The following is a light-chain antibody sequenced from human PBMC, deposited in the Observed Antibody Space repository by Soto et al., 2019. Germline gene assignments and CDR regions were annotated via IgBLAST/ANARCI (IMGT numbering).Light chain of an antibody. V-gene: IGKV1-5*03. CDR2: KAS. J-gene: IGKJ1*01. CDR1: RTISSW. CDR3: QHYNSYSEA. Sequence: DIQMTQSPSTLSGSVGDRVTITCRVSRTISSWLAWYQQKPGKAPKLLIYKASTLKSGVPSRFSGSGSGIEFTLTISSLQPDDFATYYCQHYNSYSEAFGQGTKVDIK.